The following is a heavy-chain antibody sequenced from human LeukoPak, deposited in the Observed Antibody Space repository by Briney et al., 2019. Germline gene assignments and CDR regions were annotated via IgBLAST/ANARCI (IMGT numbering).Heavy chain of an antibody. CDR3: ARDDQGSTMVRGVTVTWFDP. CDR2: INPNSGGT. D-gene: IGHD3-10*01. CDR1: GYTFTGYY. J-gene: IGHJ5*02. Sequence: GASVKVSCKASGYTFTGYYMHWVRQAPGQGLEWMGWINPNSGGTNYAQKSQGRVPMTRDTSISTAYMELSRLRSDDTAVYYCARDDQGSTMVRGVTVTWFDPWGQATLVTVSS. V-gene: IGHV1-2*02.